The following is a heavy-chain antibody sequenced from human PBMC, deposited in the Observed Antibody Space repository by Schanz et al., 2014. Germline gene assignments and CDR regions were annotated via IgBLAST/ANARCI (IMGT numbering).Heavy chain of an antibody. CDR1: GFTFSDYY. D-gene: IGHD2-2*01. CDR2: ISSSGSYT. Sequence: PVGSLRLSCAASGFTFSDYYMSWIRQAPGKGLEWVSYISSSGSYTNYADSVKGRFTTSRDNGKKSMYLQMNSLRAEDTAVYYCASSRTRYCSSTSCVPGAFDFWGQGTLVTVSS. J-gene: IGHJ3*01. V-gene: IGHV3-11*03. CDR3: ASSRTRYCSSTSCVPGAFDF.